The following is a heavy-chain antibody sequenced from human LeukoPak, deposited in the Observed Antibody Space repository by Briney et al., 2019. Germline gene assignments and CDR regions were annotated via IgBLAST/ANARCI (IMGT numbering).Heavy chain of an antibody. D-gene: IGHD5-12*01. V-gene: IGHV4-59*01. CDR3: ARSDSGYDFIGYYYGMDV. CDR2: IYYSGST. J-gene: IGHJ6*02. CDR1: GGSISSYY. Sequence: PSETLSLTCTVSGGSISSYYWSWIRQPPGKGLEWIGYIYYSGSTNYNPSLKSRVTISVDTSKNQFSLKLSSVTAADTAVYYCARSDSGYDFIGYYYGMDVWGQGTTVTVSS.